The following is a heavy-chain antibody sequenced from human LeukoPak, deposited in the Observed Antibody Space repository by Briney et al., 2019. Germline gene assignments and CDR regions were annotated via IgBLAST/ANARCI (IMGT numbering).Heavy chain of an antibody. J-gene: IGHJ6*04. CDR1: GLTFSSYE. D-gene: IGHD3-10*02. V-gene: IGHV3-48*03. CDR3: AELGITLIGGV. Sequence: AGGSLRLSCAASGLTFSSYEMNWVRQAPGKGLEWVSYISSSGSTIYYVDSVKGRFTISRDNAKNSLYLQMNSLRAEDTAVYYCAELGITLIGGVWGKGTTVTISS. CDR2: ISSSGSTI.